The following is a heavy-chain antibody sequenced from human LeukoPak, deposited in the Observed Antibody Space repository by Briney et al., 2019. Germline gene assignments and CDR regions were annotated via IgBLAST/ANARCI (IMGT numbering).Heavy chain of an antibody. D-gene: IGHD4-17*01. Sequence: SETLSLTCAVYGGSFSGYYWSWIRQPPGKGLEWIGEINHSGSTNYNPSLKGRVTISVDTSKNQFSLKLSSVTAADTAVYYCATLMTTVTTSGYYFDYWGQGTLVTVSS. CDR1: GGSFSGYY. CDR3: ATLMTTVTTSGYYFDY. CDR2: INHSGST. J-gene: IGHJ4*02. V-gene: IGHV4-34*01.